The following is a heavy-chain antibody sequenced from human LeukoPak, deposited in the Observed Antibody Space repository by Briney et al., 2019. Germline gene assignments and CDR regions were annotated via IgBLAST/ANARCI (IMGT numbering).Heavy chain of an antibody. Sequence: GGSLRLSCAASGFTFSSYAMHWARQAPGKGLEWVAVISYDGSNKYYADSVKGRFTISRDNSKNTLYLQMNSLRAEDTAVYYCARDPYNGNYGDYYYYYIDVWGKGTTVTISS. CDR1: GFTFSSYA. J-gene: IGHJ6*03. CDR3: ARDPYNGNYGDYYYYYIDV. V-gene: IGHV3-30*04. D-gene: IGHD1-26*01. CDR2: ISYDGSNK.